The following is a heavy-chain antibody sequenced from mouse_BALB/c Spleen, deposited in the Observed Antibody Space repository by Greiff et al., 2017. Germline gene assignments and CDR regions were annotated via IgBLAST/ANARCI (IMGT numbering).Heavy chain of an antibody. Sequence: EVQLQQSGAELVRPGALVKLSCKASGFNIKDYYMHWVKQRPEQGLEWIGWIDPENGNTIYDPKFQGKASITADTSSNTAYLQLSSLTSEDTAVYYCASVWLRRDYYAMDYWGQGTSVTVSS. CDR1: GFNIKDYY. CDR2: IDPENGNT. V-gene: IGHV14-1*02. J-gene: IGHJ4*01. D-gene: IGHD2-2*01. CDR3: ASVWLRRDYYAMDY.